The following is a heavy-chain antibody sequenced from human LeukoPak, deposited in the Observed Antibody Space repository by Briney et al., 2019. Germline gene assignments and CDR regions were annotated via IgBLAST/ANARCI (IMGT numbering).Heavy chain of an antibody. CDR3: AREGGDGGPFDY. Sequence: GASVKVSCKASGYTFTTYFMHWVLQAPGQGLEWMGIIHTSGGTTKYAQKFQDRVTMTRDTSTNTVYMELSSLKFDDTAVYYCAREGGDGGPFDYWGQGTLVTVSS. V-gene: IGHV1-46*01. CDR1: GYTFTTYF. CDR2: IHTSGGTT. D-gene: IGHD4-23*01. J-gene: IGHJ4*02.